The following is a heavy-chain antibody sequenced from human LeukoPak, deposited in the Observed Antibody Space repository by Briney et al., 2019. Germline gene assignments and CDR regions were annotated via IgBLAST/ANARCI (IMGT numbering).Heavy chain of an antibody. Sequence: GGSLRLFCADSGFNFSSFWMSWVRQAPGKGLEWVANIKQDGSEKYYVDSVKGRFTISRDNAKNSLYLQMNSRKAEDTAVYYCARLPGYSSSWYEYYYYYYYMDVWGKGTTVTVSS. CDR2: IKQDGSEK. CDR1: GFNFSSFW. V-gene: IGHV3-7*01. D-gene: IGHD6-13*01. J-gene: IGHJ6*03. CDR3: ARLPGYSSSWYEYYYYYYYMDV.